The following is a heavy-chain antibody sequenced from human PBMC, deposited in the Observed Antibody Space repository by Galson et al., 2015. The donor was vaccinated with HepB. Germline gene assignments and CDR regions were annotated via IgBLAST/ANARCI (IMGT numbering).Heavy chain of an antibody. Sequence: SETLSLTCTVSGGSISSYYWSWIRQPPGKGLEWVGYIYYSGGTNYNPSLKSRVTISVDTSKNQFSLKLSSVTAADTAVYYCARHSYGSGSLLLDYWGQGTLVTVSS. D-gene: IGHD3-10*01. J-gene: IGHJ4*02. CDR2: IYYSGGT. CDR3: ARHSYGSGSLLLDY. V-gene: IGHV4-59*08. CDR1: GGSISSYY.